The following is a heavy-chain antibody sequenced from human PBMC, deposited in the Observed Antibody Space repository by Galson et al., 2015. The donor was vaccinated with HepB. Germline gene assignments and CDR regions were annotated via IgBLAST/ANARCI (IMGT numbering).Heavy chain of an antibody. CDR1: GFSLNTSGEG. CDR2: IYWNGQK. Sequence: PALVKPTQTLTLTCTFSGFSLNTSGEGVGWIRQPPGKALEWLALIYWNGQKSFSPSLESRLTITTDTSKNQVVLTMTTADPEDTATYYGGRRHRTSSGFTLDYWGQGALVTVSS. CDR3: GRRHRTSSGFTLDY. V-gene: IGHV2-5*01. D-gene: IGHD3-22*01. J-gene: IGHJ4*02.